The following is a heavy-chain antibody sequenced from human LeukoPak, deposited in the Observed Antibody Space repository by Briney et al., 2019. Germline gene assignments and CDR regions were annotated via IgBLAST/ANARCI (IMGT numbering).Heavy chain of an antibody. D-gene: IGHD6-19*01. CDR1: GGSFSGYY. Sequence: SETLSLTCAVFGGSFSGYYWSWIRQPPGKGLEWIGEINHSGRTNYSPSLKSRVTISVDTSKNQFSLNLSSVTAADTAVYYCARRLVAGPDTMFNYWGQGTLVTVSS. V-gene: IGHV4-34*01. CDR2: INHSGRT. CDR3: ARRLVAGPDTMFNY. J-gene: IGHJ4*02.